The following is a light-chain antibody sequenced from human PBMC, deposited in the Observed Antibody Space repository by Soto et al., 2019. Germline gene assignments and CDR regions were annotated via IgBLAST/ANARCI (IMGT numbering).Light chain of an antibody. CDR1: QSVSSNN. Sequence: EIVLTQSPGTLSLSPGGTATLSCRASQSVSSNNLAWYHQKPGQTPRLLIYGASSRATGIPDRFSGSGSGTDFTLTISRLEPEDFAVYYCQQYDNSITFGQGTRLEIE. J-gene: IGKJ5*01. CDR3: QQYDNSIT. V-gene: IGKV3-20*01. CDR2: GAS.